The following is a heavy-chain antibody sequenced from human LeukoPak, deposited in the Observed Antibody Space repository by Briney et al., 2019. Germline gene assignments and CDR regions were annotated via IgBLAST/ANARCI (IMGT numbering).Heavy chain of an antibody. J-gene: IGHJ5*02. Sequence: ASVKVSCKASGYTFTSYAMNWVRQAPGQGLEWMGWINTNTGNPTYAQGFTGRFVFSLDTSVSTAYLQISSLKAEDTAVYYCARVRGNELLLWFGEFENNWFDPWGQGTLVTVSS. V-gene: IGHV7-4-1*02. D-gene: IGHD3-10*01. CDR2: INTNTGNP. CDR3: ARVRGNELLLWFGEFENNWFDP. CDR1: GYTFTSYA.